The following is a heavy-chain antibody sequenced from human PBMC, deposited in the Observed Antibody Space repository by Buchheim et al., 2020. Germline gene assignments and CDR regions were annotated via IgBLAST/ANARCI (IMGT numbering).Heavy chain of an antibody. CDR1: EFTFRTYA. J-gene: IGHJ5*02. CDR3: AKDQESAITTRIVDH. Sequence: EVQLLESGGGLVQPGGSLRLSCAASEFTFRTYAMSWVRQTPGKGLEWVSVISASGDSTYYADSVKGRFTISRDNSKNTLYLQMNSLRAEDTAVYYCAKDQESAITTRIVDHWGQGTL. D-gene: IGHD4-11*01. V-gene: IGHV3-23*01. CDR2: ISASGDST.